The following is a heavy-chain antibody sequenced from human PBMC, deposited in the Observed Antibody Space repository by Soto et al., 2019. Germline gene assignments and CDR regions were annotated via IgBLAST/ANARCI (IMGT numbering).Heavy chain of an antibody. CDR2: IKSKRDGGTT. D-gene: IGHD6-6*01. CDR3: ATGIAARPRGLDV. CDR1: GLTFSNAW. J-gene: IGHJ6*02. V-gene: IGHV3-15*01. Sequence: EVQLVESGGGLVKPGGSLRLSCAASGLTFSNAWVNCVRQAPGKGLEWVGRIKSKRDGGTTDYAAPVKGRFTISRDDSENTLYLQMNSLKTEDTAVYYCATGIAARPRGLDVWGQGTTVTVSS.